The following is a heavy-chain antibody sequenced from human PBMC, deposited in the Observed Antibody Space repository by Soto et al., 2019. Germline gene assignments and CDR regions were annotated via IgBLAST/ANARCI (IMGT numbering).Heavy chain of an antibody. Sequence: QLQLQESGPGLVKPSETLSLTCTVSGGSISSSSYYWGWIRQPPGKGLEWIGSTYYSGSTYYNPCLKRRVTIAVEPSKNQVSLKLSCVTAADTAVYYCARHPALLLWFGENPEDTDAFDIWGQGTMVTVSS. CDR3: ARHPALLLWFGENPEDTDAFDI. V-gene: IGHV4-39*01. CDR2: TYYSGST. J-gene: IGHJ3*02. D-gene: IGHD3-10*01. CDR1: GGSISSSSYY.